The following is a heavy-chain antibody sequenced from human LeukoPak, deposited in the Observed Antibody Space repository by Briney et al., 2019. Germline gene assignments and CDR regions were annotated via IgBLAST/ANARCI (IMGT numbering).Heavy chain of an antibody. CDR2: IYHSGSS. CDR1: GYSISSGYY. V-gene: IGHV4-38-2*02. CDR3: ARGYSSSWYPNWFDP. Sequence: PSETLSLTCTVSGYSISSGYYWGWIRQPPGKGLEWIGSIYHSGSSYYNPFLNSRVTISVDTSKNQFSLKLSSVTAADTAVYYCARGYSSSWYPNWFDPWGQGTLVTVSS. D-gene: IGHD6-13*01. J-gene: IGHJ5*02.